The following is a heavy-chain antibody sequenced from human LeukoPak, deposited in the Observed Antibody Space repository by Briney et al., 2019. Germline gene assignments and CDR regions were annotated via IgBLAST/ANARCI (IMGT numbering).Heavy chain of an antibody. Sequence: PSETLSLTCTVSGGSISSYYWSWIRQPAGKGLEWIGRIYTSGSTNYNPSLKSRVTMSVDTSKNQFSLKLSSVTAADTAVYYCARDVYCSSTSCYPDAFDIWGQGTMVTVSS. CDR1: GGSISSYY. CDR3: ARDVYCSSTSCYPDAFDI. CDR2: IYTSGST. V-gene: IGHV4-4*07. D-gene: IGHD2-2*01. J-gene: IGHJ3*02.